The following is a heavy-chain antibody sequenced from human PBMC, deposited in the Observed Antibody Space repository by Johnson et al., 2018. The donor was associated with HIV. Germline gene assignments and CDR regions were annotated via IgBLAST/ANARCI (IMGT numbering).Heavy chain of an antibody. CDR1: GFTFSSYA. V-gene: IGHV3-30-3*01. CDR2: ISYDGSNK. CDR3: ARGGDVVWFGEFPGAFDV. J-gene: IGHJ3*01. D-gene: IGHD3-10*01. Sequence: QVQLVESGGGVVQPGRSLRLSCAASGFTFSSYAMHWVRQAPGKGLEWVAVISYDGSNKYYADSVKGRFPIPRDKAKNSLYLQMNSLRAEDTAVYYCARGGDVVWFGEFPGAFDVWGQGTMVTVSS.